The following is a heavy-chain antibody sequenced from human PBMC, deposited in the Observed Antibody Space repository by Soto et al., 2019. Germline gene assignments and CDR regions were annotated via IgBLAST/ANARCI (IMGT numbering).Heavy chain of an antibody. V-gene: IGHV3-30*18. D-gene: IGHD6-25*01. CDR2: ITYDGGSE. CDR1: GFTLSSCG. Sequence: QVQVMESGGGVVQPGRSLRLSCAASGFTLSSCGMHWVRQAPGKGLEWVGVITYDGGSEHYADFVKGRFTISRDSSEKTVYLQMNSLRVEDSAVYYCAKEQSSGYYRVVDHWGQGTLVTVSS. CDR3: AKEQSSGYYRVVDH. J-gene: IGHJ4*02.